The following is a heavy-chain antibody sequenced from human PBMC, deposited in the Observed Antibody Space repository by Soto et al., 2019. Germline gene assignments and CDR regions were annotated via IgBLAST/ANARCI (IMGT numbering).Heavy chain of an antibody. J-gene: IGHJ6*02. CDR2: ISAYNGNT. Sequence: SVKVSCKASGYTFTSYGISWVRQAPVQGLEWMGWISAYNGNTNYAQKLQGRVTMTTDTSTSTAYMELRSLRSDDTAVYYCARIESGDYYYYYGMDVWGQGTTVTVSS. CDR1: GYTFTSYG. V-gene: IGHV1-18*01. CDR3: ARIESGDYYYYYGMDV.